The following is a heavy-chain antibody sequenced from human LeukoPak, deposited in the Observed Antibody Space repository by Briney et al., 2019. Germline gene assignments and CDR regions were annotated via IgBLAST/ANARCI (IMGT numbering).Heavy chain of an antibody. CDR1: GFTFSSYG. Sequence: PGRSLRLSCAASGFTFSSYGMHWVRQAPGKGLEWVAVIWYDGSNKYYADSVKGRFTISRDNSKNTLYLQMNSLRAEDTAVYYCARKNYDFWSGYFTGWGQGTLVTVSS. CDR2: IWYDGSNK. J-gene: IGHJ4*02. CDR3: ARKNYDFWSGYFTG. D-gene: IGHD3-3*01. V-gene: IGHV3-33*01.